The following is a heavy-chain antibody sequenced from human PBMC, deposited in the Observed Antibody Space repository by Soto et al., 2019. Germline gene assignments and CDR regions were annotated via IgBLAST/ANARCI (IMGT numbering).Heavy chain of an antibody. CDR1: GGSISSYY. CDR3: ARLEGLATISYYFDF. D-gene: IGHD3-9*01. Sequence: SETLSLTCTVSGGSISSYYWSWIRQPPGKGLEWLGYVYYNGSTNYNPSLKSRVTISLDKSKSQFSLKLNSVTAADSAVYFCARLEGLATISYYFDFWGPGALVTVSS. J-gene: IGHJ4*02. V-gene: IGHV4-59*08. CDR2: VYYNGST.